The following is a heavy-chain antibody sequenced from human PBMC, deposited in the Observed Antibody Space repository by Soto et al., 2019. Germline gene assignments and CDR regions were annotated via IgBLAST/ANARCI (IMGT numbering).Heavy chain of an antibody. V-gene: IGHV4-34*01. Sequence: SETLSLTCAVYGGSFSGYYWSWIRQPPGKGLKWIREINHSGSTKYNPSKKSRDTISEDKSKNQISQKLSSVTAAVTAVYYCARGGDTAMVPARYFDYWGQGTLVT. CDR2: INHSGST. CDR3: ARGGDTAMVPARYFDY. J-gene: IGHJ4*02. CDR1: GGSFSGYY. D-gene: IGHD5-18*01.